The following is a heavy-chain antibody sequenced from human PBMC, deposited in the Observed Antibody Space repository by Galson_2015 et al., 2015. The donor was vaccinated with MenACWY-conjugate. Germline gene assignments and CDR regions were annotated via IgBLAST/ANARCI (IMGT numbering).Heavy chain of an antibody. Sequence: QSGAEVKKPGESLRISCKASGYTFTSYYMHWVRQAPGQGLEWMGIINPSGGSTSYAQKFQGRVTMTRDTSTSTVYMELSSLRSEDTAVYYCARVRSAAGPSDAFDIWGQGTMVTVSS. CDR3: ARVRSAAGPSDAFDI. J-gene: IGHJ3*02. CDR2: INPSGGST. V-gene: IGHV1-46*03. CDR1: GYTFTSYY. D-gene: IGHD6-13*01.